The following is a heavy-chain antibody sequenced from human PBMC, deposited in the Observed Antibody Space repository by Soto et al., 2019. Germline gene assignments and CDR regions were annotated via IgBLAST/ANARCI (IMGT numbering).Heavy chain of an antibody. D-gene: IGHD3-22*01. J-gene: IGHJ4*02. Sequence: QVQLVQSGAEVKKPGASVKVSCKASGYTFTSYDINWVRQATGQGLEWMGWMNPNSGNTAYAQKFHARATMSRDTCISTVYIQLSNLRSEDTVVYHCARVESSGYYYDYWGQGTLVTVSS. CDR3: ARVESSGYYYDY. CDR2: MNPNSGNT. V-gene: IGHV1-8*01. CDR1: GYTFTSYD.